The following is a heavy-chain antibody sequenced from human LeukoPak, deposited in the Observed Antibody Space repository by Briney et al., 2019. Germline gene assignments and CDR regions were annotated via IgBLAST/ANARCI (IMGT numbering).Heavy chain of an antibody. CDR2: INHSGST. Sequence: NPSETLSLTCAVYGVSFSGYYWSWIRQPPGKGLEWIGEINHSGSTNYNPSLKSRVTISVDTSKNQFSLKLSSVTAADTAVYYCARGFWSGSPFDYWGQGTLVTVSS. V-gene: IGHV4-34*01. D-gene: IGHD3-3*01. CDR1: GVSFSGYY. CDR3: ARGFWSGSPFDY. J-gene: IGHJ4*02.